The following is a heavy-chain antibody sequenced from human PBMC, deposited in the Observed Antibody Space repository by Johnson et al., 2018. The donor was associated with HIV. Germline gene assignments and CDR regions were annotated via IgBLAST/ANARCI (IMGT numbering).Heavy chain of an antibody. CDR2: ISGSGTNI. Sequence: QMQLVESGGGLVKPGGSLRLSCAASGFSFSDYYMSWIRQAPGKGLEWVSYISGSGTNIYYADSVKGRFTISRDNAKKSLFLQMNSRRAEDTAVYYCARASYYYGSADIWGQGTMVTVSS. J-gene: IGHJ3*02. CDR1: GFSFSDYY. CDR3: ARASYYYGSADI. V-gene: IGHV3-11*04. D-gene: IGHD3-10*01.